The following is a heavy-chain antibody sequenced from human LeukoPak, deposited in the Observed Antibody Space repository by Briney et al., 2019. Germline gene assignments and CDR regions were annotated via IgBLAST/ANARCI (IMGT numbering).Heavy chain of an antibody. V-gene: IGHV4-38-2*02. CDR1: GYSISSGYY. D-gene: IGHD4-17*01. CDR2: IYRSGST. J-gene: IGHJ4*02. CDR3: ARSPGPSATVTTRGDRSFDY. Sequence: PSETLSLTCTVSGYSISSGYYWVWIRQPPGKGLEWIGSIYRSGSTNYNPSLKSRVTISVDTSQNQFSLKLSSVTAADTAVYYCARSPGPSATVTTRGDRSFDYWGQGTLVTVSS.